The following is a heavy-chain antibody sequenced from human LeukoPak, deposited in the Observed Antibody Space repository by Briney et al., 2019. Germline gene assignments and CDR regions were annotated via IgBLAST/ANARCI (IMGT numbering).Heavy chain of an antibody. CDR2: INPNSGGT. CDR1: GYTFTDYY. J-gene: IGHJ4*02. CDR3: ARSYDFWSGDSQFDY. V-gene: IGHV1-2*04. Sequence: ASVKVSCKASGYTFTDYYINWVRQAPGQGLEWMGWINPNSGGTNYAQKFQGWVTVTRDTSISTAYMELSRLRSDDTAIYYCARSYDFWSGDSQFDYWGQGTLVTVPS. D-gene: IGHD3-3*01.